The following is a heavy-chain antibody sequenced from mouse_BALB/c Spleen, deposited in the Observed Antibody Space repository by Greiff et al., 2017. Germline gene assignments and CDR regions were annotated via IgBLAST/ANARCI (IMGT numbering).Heavy chain of an antibody. CDR3: ARQLGLEDY. J-gene: IGHJ4*01. D-gene: IGHD3-1*01. CDR2: IDPANGNT. CDR1: GFNIKDTY. V-gene: IGHV14-3*02. Sequence: EVQRVESGAELVKPGASVKLSCTASGFNIKDTYMHWVKQRPEQGLEWIGRIDPANGNTKYDPKFQGKATITADTSSNTAYLQLSSLTSEDTAVYYCARQLGLEDYWGQGTSVTVSS.